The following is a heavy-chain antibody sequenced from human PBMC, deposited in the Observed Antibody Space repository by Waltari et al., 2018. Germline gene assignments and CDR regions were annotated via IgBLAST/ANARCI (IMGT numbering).Heavy chain of an antibody. V-gene: IGHV3-21*02. Sequence: EVQLMESGGGLVKTGGSLRLSCVASGFTFSDYSMGWVRTAPGKGLEWVSSISSTSDYLYYPGSVRGRFTISRDNLRKSLYLQMNSLTAEDTAMYYCTRLYPGTEDYWGQGTLVTVSS. J-gene: IGHJ4*02. CDR3: TRLYPGTEDY. D-gene: IGHD6-13*01. CDR2: ISSTSDYL. CDR1: GFTFSDYS.